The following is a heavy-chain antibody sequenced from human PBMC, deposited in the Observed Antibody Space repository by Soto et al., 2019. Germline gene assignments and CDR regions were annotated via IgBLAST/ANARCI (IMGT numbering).Heavy chain of an antibody. V-gene: IGHV3-33*01. Sequence: PGGSLRLSCAASGFTFSSYGMHWVRQAPGKGLEWVAVIWYDGSNKYYADSVKGRFTISRDNSKNTLYLQMNSLRAEDTAVYYCARVARRYYDSSGYYYEAFDYWGQGTLVTVSS. CDR1: GFTFSSYG. CDR3: ARVARRYYDSSGYYYEAFDY. CDR2: IWYDGSNK. J-gene: IGHJ4*02. D-gene: IGHD3-22*01.